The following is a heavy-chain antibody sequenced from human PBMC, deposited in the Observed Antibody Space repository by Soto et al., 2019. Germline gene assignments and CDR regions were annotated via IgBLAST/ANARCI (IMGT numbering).Heavy chain of an antibody. CDR2: IIPIFGTA. D-gene: IGHD4-17*01. CDR3: ARDHSYGGNSFDY. CDR1: GGTFSSYA. V-gene: IGHV1-69*01. J-gene: IGHJ4*02. Sequence: QVQLVQSGAEVKKPGSSVKVSCKVSGGTFSSYAISWVRQAPGQGLEWMGGIIPIFGTANYAQKFQGRVTIPADEYTSTAYRELSSLRSEDTAVYYCARDHSYGGNSFDYWGQGTLVTVSS.